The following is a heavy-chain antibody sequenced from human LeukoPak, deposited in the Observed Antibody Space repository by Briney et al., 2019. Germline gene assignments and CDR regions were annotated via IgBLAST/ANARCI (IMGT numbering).Heavy chain of an antibody. Sequence: SETLSLTCAVYGGSFSGYYWSWIRQPPGKGLEWIGEINHSGSTNYNPSLKSRVTISVDTSKNQFSLKLSSVTAADTAVYYCARGVPDIVVVPAAISNPGFDPWGQGTLVTVSS. CDR2: INHSGST. CDR3: ARGVPDIVVVPAAISNPGFDP. V-gene: IGHV4-34*01. D-gene: IGHD2-2*01. J-gene: IGHJ5*02. CDR1: GGSFSGYY.